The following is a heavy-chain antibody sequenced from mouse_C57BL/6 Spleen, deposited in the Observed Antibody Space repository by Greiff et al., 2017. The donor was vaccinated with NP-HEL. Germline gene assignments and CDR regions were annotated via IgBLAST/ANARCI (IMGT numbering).Heavy chain of an antibody. Sequence: GGGLVQPKGSLKLSCAASGFSFNTYAMNWVRQAPGKGLEWVARIRSKSNNYATYYADSVKDRFTISRDDSESMLYLQMNNLKTEDTAMYYCVSHHYDYDGSPFAYWGQGTPVTVSS. CDR1: GFSFNTYA. CDR3: VSHHYDYDGSPFAY. CDR2: IRSKSNNYAT. V-gene: IGHV10-1*01. J-gene: IGHJ3*01. D-gene: IGHD2-4*01.